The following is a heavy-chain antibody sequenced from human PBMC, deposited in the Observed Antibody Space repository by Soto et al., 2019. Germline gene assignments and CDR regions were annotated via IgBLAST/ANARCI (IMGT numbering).Heavy chain of an antibody. CDR3: ARDSDGLDV. CDR2: ISYDGSNK. V-gene: IGHV3-30-3*01. J-gene: IGHJ6*02. Sequence: GGSLRLSCAASGFTFSSYAMHWVRQAPGKGLEWVAVISYDGSNKYYADSVKGRFTISRDNSKNTLYLQMNSLRAEDTAVYYCARDSDGLDVWGQGTTVTAP. CDR1: GFTFSSYA.